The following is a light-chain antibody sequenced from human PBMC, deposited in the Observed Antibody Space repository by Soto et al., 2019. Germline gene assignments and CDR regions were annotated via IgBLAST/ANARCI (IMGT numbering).Light chain of an antibody. CDR1: TSNIGAGFD. J-gene: IGLJ1*01. V-gene: IGLV1-40*01. CDR2: SNT. CDR3: QSYDSSPV. Sequence: QSVLTQPPSVSGAPGQRVTISCTGSTSNIGAGFDVHWYQQLPGTAPKLLIFSNTNRPSGVPDRFSGSKSGTSASLAITGLQAEDEADYYCQSYDSSPVFGTGTKLTVL.